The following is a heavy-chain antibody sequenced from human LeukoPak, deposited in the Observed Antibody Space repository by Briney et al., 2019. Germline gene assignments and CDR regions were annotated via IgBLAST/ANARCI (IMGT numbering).Heavy chain of an antibody. CDR3: ASDQWLVHAFDI. J-gene: IGHJ3*02. CDR2: IYSGGST. D-gene: IGHD6-19*01. V-gene: IGHV3-53*01. Sequence: GGSLRLSCAASGFTVSSNYMSWVRQAPGKGLEWVSVIYSGGSTYYADSMKGRFTISRDNSKNTLYLQMNSQRAEDTAVYYCASDQWLVHAFDIWGQGTMVTVSS. CDR1: GFTVSSNY.